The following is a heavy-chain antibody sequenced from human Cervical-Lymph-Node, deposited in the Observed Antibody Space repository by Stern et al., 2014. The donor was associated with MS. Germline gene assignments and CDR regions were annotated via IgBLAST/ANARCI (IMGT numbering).Heavy chain of an antibody. Sequence: VQLVESGGGVVQPGGSLRLSCVVSGFTFSDYGMHWVRQSPGEGLELVAVIFHDGSQEFYAESVKGRFTISRDNSKGTLYLQMNSLRIEDTAMYYCAKDGDARIFDYWGQGTQVTV. J-gene: IGHJ4*02. CDR1: GFTFSDYG. V-gene: IGHV3-30*18. D-gene: IGHD3-10*01. CDR2: IFHDGSQE. CDR3: AKDGDARIFDY.